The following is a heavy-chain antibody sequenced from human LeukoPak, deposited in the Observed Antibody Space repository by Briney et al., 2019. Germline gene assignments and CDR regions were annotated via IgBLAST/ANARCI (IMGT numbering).Heavy chain of an antibody. V-gene: IGHV4-39*07. J-gene: IGHJ4*02. CDR3: VKEGF. CDR1: GGSISSSTYY. CDR2: MYYIGST. Sequence: SQTLSLTCTVSGGSISSSTYYWGWIRQPPGKGLEWIASMYYIGSTYYNPSLKSRVTISQDTSKNQFSLKLDSVTAADTAVYYCVKEGFWGRGTLVTVSS.